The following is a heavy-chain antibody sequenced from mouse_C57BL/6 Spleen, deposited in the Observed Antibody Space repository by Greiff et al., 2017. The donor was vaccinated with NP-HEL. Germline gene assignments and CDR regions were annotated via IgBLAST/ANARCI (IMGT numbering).Heavy chain of an antibody. CDR2: IDPSDSYT. CDR1: GYTFTSYW. V-gene: IGHV1-69*01. Sequence: QVQLQQPGAELVMPGASVKLSCKASGYTFTSYWMHWVKQRPGQGLEWIGEIDPSDSYTNYNQKFKGKSTLTVDKSSSTAYMQLSSLTSEDSAVYYWARRGYYYGSSVWYFDVWGTGTTVTVSS. D-gene: IGHD1-1*01. CDR3: ARRGYYYGSSVWYFDV. J-gene: IGHJ1*03.